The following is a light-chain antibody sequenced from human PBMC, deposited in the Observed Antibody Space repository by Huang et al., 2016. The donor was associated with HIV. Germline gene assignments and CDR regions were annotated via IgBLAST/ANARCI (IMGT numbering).Light chain of an antibody. CDR2: DAS. Sequence: EIVLTQSPATLSLSPGERATLSCRASQNVSSYLAWYQQKPGQAPRLLIYDASNSATGIPARFSGSGSWTDFTLTISSLEPEDFAVYYCQQRSIWPWTFGQGTKVEIK. J-gene: IGKJ1*01. V-gene: IGKV3-11*01. CDR1: QNVSSY. CDR3: QQRSIWPWT.